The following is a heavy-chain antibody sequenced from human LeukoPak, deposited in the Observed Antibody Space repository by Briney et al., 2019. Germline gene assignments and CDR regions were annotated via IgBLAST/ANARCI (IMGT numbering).Heavy chain of an antibody. D-gene: IGHD2-21*01. Sequence: ASVKVSCKASGYTFATYGFCWVRQAPGHGLEWMGWISANSGRTDYAQKFQGRVTMTTDTSTTTAYMELRSLRPDDTALYFCAKVAGDRMDHWGQGTLLTVSS. CDR2: ISANSGRT. V-gene: IGHV1-18*01. CDR3: AKVAGDRMDH. CDR1: GYTFATYG. J-gene: IGHJ4*02.